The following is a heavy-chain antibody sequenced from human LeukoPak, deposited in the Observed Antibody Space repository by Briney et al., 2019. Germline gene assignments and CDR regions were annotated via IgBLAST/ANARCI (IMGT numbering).Heavy chain of an antibody. CDR2: INPNSGGT. D-gene: IGHD3-10*01. CDR1: GYTFTSYD. V-gene: IGHV1-2*02. Sequence: ASVKVSCKASGYTFTSYDINWVRQAPGQGLEWMGWINPNSGGTNYAQKFQGRVTMTRDTSISTAYMELSRLRSDDTAVYYCAREVYYGSGSDAFDIWGQGTMVTVSS. CDR3: AREVYYGSGSDAFDI. J-gene: IGHJ3*02.